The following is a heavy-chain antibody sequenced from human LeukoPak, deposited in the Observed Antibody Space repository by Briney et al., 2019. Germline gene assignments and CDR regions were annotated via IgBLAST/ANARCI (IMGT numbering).Heavy chain of an antibody. D-gene: IGHD3-10*01. V-gene: IGHV5-51*01. J-gene: IGHJ5*02. CDR3: ARHQTGNYPLLFDP. CDR2: INPGDYDS. Sequence: GESLKISCKGSGYRFSDHWIAWVRQMPGKGLEWMAIINPGDYDSRYSPSFQGQVTISADTSSSTAYLQWSSLKASDTAIYYCARHQTGNYPLLFDPWGQGTQVTVSS. CDR1: GYRFSDHW.